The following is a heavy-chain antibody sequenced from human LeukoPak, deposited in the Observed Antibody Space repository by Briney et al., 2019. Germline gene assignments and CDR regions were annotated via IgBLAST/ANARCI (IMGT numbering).Heavy chain of an antibody. Sequence: QPGGSLRLSCAASGFTFSSYSMNWVRQAPGKGLEWVSYISSSSSTIYYADSVKGRFTISRDNAKNSLYLQMNSLRAEDTAVYYCARDSSLLSLTYYFDYWGQGTLVTVSS. CDR1: GFTFSSYS. CDR2: ISSSSSTI. CDR3: ARDSSLLSLTYYFDY. D-gene: IGHD2-8*01. V-gene: IGHV3-48*04. J-gene: IGHJ4*02.